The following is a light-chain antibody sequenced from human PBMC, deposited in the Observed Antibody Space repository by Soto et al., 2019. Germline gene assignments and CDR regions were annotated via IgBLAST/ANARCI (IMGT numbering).Light chain of an antibody. Sequence: DIQMTQSPSSLSASVGDRVTITCRASETISRYLNWYQQKPGKAPKLLIYAASSLQSGVPSRFSGSGSGTDFTLTISSLQPEDFVTYYSQQAYSTPFTFCPGTKVDIK. CDR3: QQAYSTPFT. J-gene: IGKJ3*01. V-gene: IGKV1-39*01. CDR1: ETISRY. CDR2: AAS.